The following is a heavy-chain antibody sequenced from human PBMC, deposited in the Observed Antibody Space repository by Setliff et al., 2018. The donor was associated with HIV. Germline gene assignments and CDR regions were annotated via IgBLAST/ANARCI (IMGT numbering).Heavy chain of an antibody. CDR1: GYIFTNFW. J-gene: IGHJ4*02. V-gene: IGHV5-51*01. D-gene: IGHD3-22*01. Sequence: GESLKISCQASGYIFTNFWIGWVRQMPGKGLEWMGTVYPGDFDSIYNESFQGHVTMSVDKATRTAYLEWSSLKASETAIYYCAGRKSEDSGYGPRYYDFWGQGTLVTVSS. CDR2: VYPGDFDS. CDR3: AGRKSEDSGYGPRYYDF.